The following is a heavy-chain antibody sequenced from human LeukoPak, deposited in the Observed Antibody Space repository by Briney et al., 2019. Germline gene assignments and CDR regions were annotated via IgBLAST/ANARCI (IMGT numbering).Heavy chain of an antibody. CDR2: ISYDGSNK. J-gene: IGHJ4*02. D-gene: IGHD3-16*01. CDR3: ASGVY. Sequence: GGSLRLSCAASGFTFSSYAMLWVRQAPGKGLEWVAVISYDGSNKYYADSVKGRFTISRDNSKNTLYLQMNSLRAEDTAVYYCASGVYWGQGTLVTVSS. V-gene: IGHV3-30-3*01. CDR1: GFTFSSYA.